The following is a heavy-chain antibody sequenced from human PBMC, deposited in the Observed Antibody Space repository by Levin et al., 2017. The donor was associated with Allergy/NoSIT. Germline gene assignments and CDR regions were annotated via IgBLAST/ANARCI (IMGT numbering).Heavy chain of an antibody. D-gene: IGHD2-15*01. CDR3: VRANPVLAAPSGGDF. J-gene: IGHJ4*02. CDR2: INSDGGSI. V-gene: IGHV3-74*01. Sequence: GGSLRLSCAASGFTFSSYWMHWVRQAPGKGLVWVSRINSDGGSITYADSVKGRFTISRDNAENTLYLRMNSLRGEDTAVYYCVRANPVLAAPSGGDFWGQGSLVTVSS. CDR1: GFTFSSYW.